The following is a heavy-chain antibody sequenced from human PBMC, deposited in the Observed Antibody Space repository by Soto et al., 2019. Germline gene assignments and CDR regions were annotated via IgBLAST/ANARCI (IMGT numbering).Heavy chain of an antibody. CDR1: GYTFTGYY. CDR3: ARDYAPIIAARPWYFDY. CDR2: INPNSGGT. J-gene: IGHJ4*02. V-gene: IGHV1-2*04. D-gene: IGHD6-6*01. Sequence: GASVNVSCKASGYTFTGYYMHWVRQAPGQGLEWMGWINPNSGGTNYAQKFQGWVTMTRDTSISTAYMELSRLRSDDTAVYYCARDYAPIIAARPWYFDYWGQGTLVTVSS.